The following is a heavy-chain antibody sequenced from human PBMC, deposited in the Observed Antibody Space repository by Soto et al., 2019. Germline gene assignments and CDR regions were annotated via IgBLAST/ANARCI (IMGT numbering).Heavy chain of an antibody. CDR3: ARDCGVVRNWFDP. CDR2: IWFDGSNK. D-gene: IGHD3-3*01. CDR1: GFIFSGYA. J-gene: IGHJ5*02. V-gene: IGHV3-33*01. Sequence: PGGSLRLSCAASGFIFSGYAMHWVRQAPGRGLEWVAVIWFDGSNKYYADSVKGRFTVSRDNSKNTLFLQMNSLRAEDTAVYYCARDCGVVRNWFDPWGQGTLVTVSS.